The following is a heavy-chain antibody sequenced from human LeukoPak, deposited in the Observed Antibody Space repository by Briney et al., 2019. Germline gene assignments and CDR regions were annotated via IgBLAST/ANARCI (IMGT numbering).Heavy chain of an antibody. CDR2: INSDGSST. V-gene: IGHV3-74*01. CDR1: GFTFSSYW. D-gene: IGHD5-18*01. CDR3: ARARGSYGCTIDY. J-gene: IGHJ4*02. Sequence: GGSLRLSCAASGFTFSSYWMHWVRQAPGKGLVWVSRINSDGSSTSYADSVKGRFTISRDNAKNTLYPQMNSLRAEDTAVYYCARARGSYGCTIDYWGQGTLVTVSS.